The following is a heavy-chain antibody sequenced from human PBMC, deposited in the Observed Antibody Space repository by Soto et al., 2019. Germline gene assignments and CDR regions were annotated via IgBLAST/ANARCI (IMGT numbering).Heavy chain of an antibody. D-gene: IGHD3-9*01. Sequence: GGSLRLSCAASGINFSRAWMSWVRQAPGKGLEWVGRIKSKFDGEAIDYAAPVKGRFTISRDDSKNIVYLQMNSLNTEDTAVYYCATGLLRYYAYWGHGTLVTVSS. CDR1: GINFSRAW. V-gene: IGHV3-15*01. J-gene: IGHJ4*01. CDR2: IKSKFDGEAI. CDR3: ATGLLRYYAY.